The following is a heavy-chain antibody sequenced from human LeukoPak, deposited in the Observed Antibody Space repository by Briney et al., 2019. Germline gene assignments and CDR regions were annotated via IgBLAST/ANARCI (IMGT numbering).Heavy chain of an antibody. Sequence: PGGSLRLSCAASGFTFSSYGMHWVRQAPGKGLEWVAVISYDGSNKYYADSVKGRFTISRDNSKNTLYLQMNSLRAEDTAVYYCAKDLLDGSGFSDYWGQGTLVTVSS. J-gene: IGHJ4*02. D-gene: IGHD3-10*01. CDR1: GFTFSSYG. V-gene: IGHV3-30*18. CDR2: ISYDGSNK. CDR3: AKDLLDGSGFSDY.